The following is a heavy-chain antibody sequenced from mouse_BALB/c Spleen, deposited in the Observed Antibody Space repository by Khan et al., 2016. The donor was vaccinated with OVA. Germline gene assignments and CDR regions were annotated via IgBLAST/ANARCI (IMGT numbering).Heavy chain of an antibody. CDR2: IYPGSDGT. V-gene: IGHV1-77*01. CDR1: GYTFTDYV. J-gene: IGHJ3*01. CDR3: ARAGWDVFAY. D-gene: IGHD4-1*01. Sequence: QVQLKESGPELVKPGVSVKMSCKASGYTFTDYVMNWVKQRTGRGLEWIGQIYPGSDGTYYNEKFKGKATLTADRSSSTAYMQLSSLTSEDSAVYFCARAGWDVFAYWGQGTLVTVSA.